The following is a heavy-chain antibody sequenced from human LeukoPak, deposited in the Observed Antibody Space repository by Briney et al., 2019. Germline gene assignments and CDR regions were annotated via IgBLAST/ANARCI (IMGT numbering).Heavy chain of an antibody. Sequence: GASVKVSCKTSGYTFSTYAMHWMRQAPGQRLEWMGWINAGNGNTKYSQKFQGRVSITRDTAASTAYMDLSSLRSEDTAVYYCARDQGIVLVVDYGMDVWGQGTTVTVSS. CDR2: INAGNGNT. D-gene: IGHD2-15*01. CDR1: GYTFSTYA. CDR3: ARDQGIVLVVDYGMDV. J-gene: IGHJ6*02. V-gene: IGHV1-3*01.